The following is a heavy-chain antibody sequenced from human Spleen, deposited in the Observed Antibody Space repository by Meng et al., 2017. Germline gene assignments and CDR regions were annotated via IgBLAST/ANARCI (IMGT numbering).Heavy chain of an antibody. CDR2: NPHRGSS. J-gene: IGHJ1*01. V-gene: IGHV4-4*02. CDR1: GYSNTNHNW. Sequence: QVQLRESGPALVKPSETLSLTCAVSGYSNTNHNWWSWVRQPPGKGLEWIGENPHRGSSAYNPSLKSRVSMSIDKSKNQFSLKLTSVTAADTAVYHCLRGSGGSVWGQGTLVTVSS. CDR3: LRGSGGSV. D-gene: IGHD3-10*01.